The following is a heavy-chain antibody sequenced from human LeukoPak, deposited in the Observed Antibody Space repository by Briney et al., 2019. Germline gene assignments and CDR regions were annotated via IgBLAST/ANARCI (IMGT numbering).Heavy chain of an antibody. CDR1: GFTFSSYE. CDR3: ARGRPQTYYDFWSGETYYYYYMDV. J-gene: IGHJ6*03. V-gene: IGHV3-48*03. D-gene: IGHD3-3*01. CDR2: ISSSGSTI. Sequence: GGSLRLSCAASGFTFSSYEMNWVRQAPGKGLEWVSYISSSGSTIYCADSVKGRFTISRDNAKNSLYLQMNSLRAEDTAVYYCARGRPQTYYDFWSGETYYYYYMDVWGKGTTVTVSS.